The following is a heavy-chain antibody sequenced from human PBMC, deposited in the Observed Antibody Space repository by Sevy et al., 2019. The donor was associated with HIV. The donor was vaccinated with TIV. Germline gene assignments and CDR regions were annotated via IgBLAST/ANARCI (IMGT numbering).Heavy chain of an antibody. V-gene: IGHV3-13*05. CDR1: GFTFSTYD. CDR2: VGPAGDQ. D-gene: IGHD2-8*01. J-gene: IGHJ4*02. Sequence: GGSLRLSCVSSGFTFSTYDMHWVRQVTGKGLEWISGVGPAGDQFYPGSVKGRFTISRENAKNSIYLQMNNLRAEDTAVYYCAREDSNGVCYSHWGQGTLVTVSS. CDR3: AREDSNGVCYSH.